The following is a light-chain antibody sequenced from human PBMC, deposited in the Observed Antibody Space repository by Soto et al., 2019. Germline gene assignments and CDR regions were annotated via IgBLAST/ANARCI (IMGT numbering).Light chain of an antibody. CDR3: QQYGSSALT. J-gene: IGKJ1*01. Sequence: EIVLTQSPGTLSLSPGERATLSCRASQSVSSSYLAWYQQKPGQAPRLLIYGASSRATVIPDRFRGSGSGTDFTLTISILEPEYFAVYYCQQYGSSALTFGQGTQVEIK. CDR1: QSVSSSY. CDR2: GAS. V-gene: IGKV3-20*01.